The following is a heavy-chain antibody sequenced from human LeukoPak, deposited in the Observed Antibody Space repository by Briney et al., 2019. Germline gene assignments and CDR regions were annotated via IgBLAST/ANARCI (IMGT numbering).Heavy chain of an antibody. V-gene: IGHV4-39*07. CDR3: ARDQSSSSPRRAFDI. J-gene: IGHJ3*02. D-gene: IGHD6-6*01. CDR2: IYYSGST. Sequence: SETLSLTCTVSGGSISSSSYYWGWIRPPPGQGLEWIRSIYYSGSTYYSPSLKSRVTISVDTSKNQFSLKLSSVTAADTAVYYCARDQSSSSPRRAFDIWGQGTMVTVSS. CDR1: GGSISSSSYY.